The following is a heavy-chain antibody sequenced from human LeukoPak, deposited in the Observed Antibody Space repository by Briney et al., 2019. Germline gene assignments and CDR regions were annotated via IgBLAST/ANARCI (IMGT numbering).Heavy chain of an antibody. CDR2: IYYDGSNK. J-gene: IGHJ5*02. V-gene: IGHV3-33*06. Sequence: PGGSLRLSCAASGFTFRNYGMHWVRQAPGKGLEWVAIIYYDGSNKYYTDSVKGRFTISRDDSKNTLYLQMNSLRAEDTAVYYCAKGYSNGYGAWGQGTLVTVSS. CDR3: AKGYSNGYGA. D-gene: IGHD6-19*01. CDR1: GFTFRNYG.